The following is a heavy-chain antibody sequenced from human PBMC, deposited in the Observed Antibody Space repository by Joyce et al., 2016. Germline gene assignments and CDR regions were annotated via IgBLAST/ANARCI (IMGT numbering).Heavy chain of an antibody. CDR1: GYSFTDHY. Sequence: QVQLVQSGDEVKKPGASVTVYCKASGYSFTDHYVHWVRQAPGQGLQLMGRINPDSGGTSYAQKVQGRVTLTRDASIATAYMELSSLRSDDTAVYFCARGPMPPYAFDIWGQGTMVTVSS. V-gene: IGHV1-2*06. D-gene: IGHD2-2*01. CDR2: INPDSGGT. CDR3: ARGPMPPYAFDI. J-gene: IGHJ3*02.